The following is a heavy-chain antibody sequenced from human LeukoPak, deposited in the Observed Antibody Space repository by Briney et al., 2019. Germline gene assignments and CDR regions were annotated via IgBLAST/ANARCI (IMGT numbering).Heavy chain of an antibody. D-gene: IGHD3-3*01. J-gene: IGHJ4*02. CDR1: GYTFTSYG. Sequence: GASVKVSFKASGYTFTSYGISWVRQAPGQGLGWMGWISAYNGNTNYAQKLQGRVTMTTDTSTSTAYMELRSLRSDDTAVYYCARVPYYDFWSGYGDYWGQGTLVTVSS. CDR3: ARVPYYDFWSGYGDY. CDR2: ISAYNGNT. V-gene: IGHV1-18*01.